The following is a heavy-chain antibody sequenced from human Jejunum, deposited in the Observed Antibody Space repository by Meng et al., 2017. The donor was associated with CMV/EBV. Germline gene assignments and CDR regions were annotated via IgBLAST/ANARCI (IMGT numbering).Heavy chain of an antibody. CDR3: VHRLIGSSWYGSGSWNVGYFDY. J-gene: IGHJ4*02. CDR1: VG. Sequence: VGVGWIRQSPGKALECLALSYWDDDKRYSPSLKSRLTVTKDISKNEVVLIMTNMDPVDTGTYFCVHRLIGSSWYGSGSWNVGYFDYWSQGALVTVSS. CDR2: SYWDDDK. D-gene: IGHD6-19*01. V-gene: IGHV2-5*02.